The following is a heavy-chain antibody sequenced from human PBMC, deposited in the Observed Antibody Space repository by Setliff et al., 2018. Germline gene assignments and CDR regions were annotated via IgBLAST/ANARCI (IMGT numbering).Heavy chain of an antibody. CDR3: ARDKMATNYYYYYMDV. CDR1: GFTFSNYG. J-gene: IGHJ6*03. CDR2: IWNDGSSK. D-gene: IGHD5-12*01. V-gene: IGHV3-33*01. Sequence: HPGGSLRLSCVASGFTFSNYGMHWVRQAPGKGLEWVALIWNDGSSKFYGDSVKGRFTISRDNSKNTLYLQMDSLRAEDTAVYYCARDKMATNYYYYYMDVWGKGTTVTVSS.